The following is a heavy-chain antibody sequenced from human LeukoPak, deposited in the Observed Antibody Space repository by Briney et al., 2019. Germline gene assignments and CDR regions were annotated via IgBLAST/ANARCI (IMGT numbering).Heavy chain of an antibody. CDR2: IYYSGST. J-gene: IGHJ3*02. Sequence: SETLSLTCTVSGGSISSSSYYWGWTRQPPGKGLEWIGSIYYSGSTYYNPSLKSRVTISVDTSKNQFSLKLSSVTAADTAVYYCARHRGCSSTSCYGRYDAFDIWGQGTMVTVSS. D-gene: IGHD2-2*01. CDR1: GGSISSSSYY. CDR3: ARHRGCSSTSCYGRYDAFDI. V-gene: IGHV4-39*01.